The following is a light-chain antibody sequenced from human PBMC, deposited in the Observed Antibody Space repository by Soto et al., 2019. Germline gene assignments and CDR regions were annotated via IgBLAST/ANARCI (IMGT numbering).Light chain of an antibody. CDR1: SSDVGGYNY. J-gene: IGLJ1*01. Sequence: QSALTQPASVSGSPGQSITISCTGTSSDVGGYNYVSWYQQYPGKAPKLMISEVSNRPSGVSNRFSGSKSGNTASLTISGLQAEDEADYYCSSYTSSITPYVFGTGTKLTVL. V-gene: IGLV2-14*01. CDR2: EVS. CDR3: SSYTSSITPYV.